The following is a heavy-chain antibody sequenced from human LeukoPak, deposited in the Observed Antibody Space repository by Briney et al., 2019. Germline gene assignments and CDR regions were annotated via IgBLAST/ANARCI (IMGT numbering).Heavy chain of an antibody. Sequence: GGSLRLSCAASGFTFSSYAVSWVRQAPGRGLEWVSLISGSGGDTYYADFVKGRFTIFRDNSKNTLYLQMNSLRAEDTAVYYCARGAWELPTIVVSLDYWGQGTLVTVSS. J-gene: IGHJ4*02. CDR2: ISGSGGDT. CDR3: ARGAWELPTIVVSLDY. D-gene: IGHD3-10*01. V-gene: IGHV3-23*01. CDR1: GFTFSSYA.